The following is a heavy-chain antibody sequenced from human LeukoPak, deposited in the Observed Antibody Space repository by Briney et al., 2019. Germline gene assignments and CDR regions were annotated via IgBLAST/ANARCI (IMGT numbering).Heavy chain of an antibody. CDR3: ARDRYDFWSGYLGENWFDP. J-gene: IGHJ5*02. D-gene: IGHD3-3*01. CDR2: INPNSGGT. CDR1: GYTFTGYY. V-gene: IGHV1-2*02. Sequence: SVKVSCKASGYTFTGYYMHWVRQAPGQGREWMGWINPNSGGTNYAQKFQGRVTMTRDTSISTAYMELSRLRSDDTAVYYCARDRYDFWSGYLGENWFDPWGQGTLVTVSS.